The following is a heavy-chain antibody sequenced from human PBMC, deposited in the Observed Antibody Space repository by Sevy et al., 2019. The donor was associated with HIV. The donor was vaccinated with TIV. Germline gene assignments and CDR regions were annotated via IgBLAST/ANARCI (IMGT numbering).Heavy chain of an antibody. D-gene: IGHD2-21*02. J-gene: IGHJ4*02. V-gene: IGHV1-2*02. CDR3: VRDRFYGGDSVTFAGDF. Sequence: ASVKVSCKASGYTFNSFYIHWVRQAPGQGLEWMGWINPYSGGTHYAQKFQGRVTLTRDTSTSVASMDLTSLRSNDTAVYYCVRDRFYGGDSVTFAGDFWGQGTLVTVSS. CDR1: GYTFNSFY. CDR2: INPYSGGT.